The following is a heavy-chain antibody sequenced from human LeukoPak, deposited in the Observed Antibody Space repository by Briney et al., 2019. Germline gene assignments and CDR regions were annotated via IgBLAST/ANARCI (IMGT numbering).Heavy chain of an antibody. V-gene: IGHV3-30-3*01. CDR1: GFTFDNYA. Sequence: GTSLRLSCVASGFTFDNYAIHWVRQAPGKGLEWVAGMSYDGSNEYYIDSVKGRFTISRDYSMDTLYLQMNSLRDEDTAIYYCARRMADYFDYWGQGTLVSVST. J-gene: IGHJ4*02. CDR2: MSYDGSNE. D-gene: IGHD2-8*01. CDR3: ARRMADYFDY.